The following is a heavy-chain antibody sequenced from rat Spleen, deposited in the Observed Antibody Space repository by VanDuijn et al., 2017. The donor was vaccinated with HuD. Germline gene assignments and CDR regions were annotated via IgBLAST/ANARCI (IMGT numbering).Heavy chain of an antibody. CDR2: IWGDGST. CDR1: GFSLRNYG. Sequence: QVQLKESGPGLVQPSQTLSLTCTVSGFSLRNYGVIWVRQPPGKGLDWMGVIWGDGSTEYNSALKSRLSISRDTSKSQVFLKMNSLQTDDTANYFCARHLDSGGYFDYWGQGVMVTVSS. D-gene: IGHD1-11*01. V-gene: IGHV2-13*01. CDR3: ARHLDSGGYFDY. J-gene: IGHJ2*01.